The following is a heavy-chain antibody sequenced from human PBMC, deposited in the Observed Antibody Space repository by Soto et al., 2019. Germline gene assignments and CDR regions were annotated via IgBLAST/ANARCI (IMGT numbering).Heavy chain of an antibody. V-gene: IGHV1-18*01. Sequence: ASVKVSCKASGYPFTNYPIGWVRRAPGQGLEWMGWISAYSGDTNYAQKFQGRVTMTRDTSTTTAYLELRSLSSDDTAVYYCARAITXXXXAPAYWGQGTLVTVSS. CDR3: ARAITXXXXAPAY. CDR2: ISAYSGDT. CDR1: GYPFTNYP. D-gene: IGHD5-12*01. J-gene: IGHJ4*02.